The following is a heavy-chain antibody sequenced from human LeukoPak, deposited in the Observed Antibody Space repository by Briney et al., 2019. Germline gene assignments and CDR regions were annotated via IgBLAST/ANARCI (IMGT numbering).Heavy chain of an antibody. CDR3: ARDVLDSSNWFDP. V-gene: IGHV4-59*12. CDR2: IYYSGST. Sequence: PSETLSLTCTVSGGSISSYYWSWIRQPPGKGLEWIGYIYYSGSTNYNPSLKSRVTISVDTSKNQFSLKLSSVTAADTAVYYCARDVLDSSNWFDPWGQGTLVTVSS. D-gene: IGHD6-13*01. J-gene: IGHJ5*02. CDR1: GGSISSYY.